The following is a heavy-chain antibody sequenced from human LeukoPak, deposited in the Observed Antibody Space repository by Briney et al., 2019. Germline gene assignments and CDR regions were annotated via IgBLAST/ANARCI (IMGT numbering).Heavy chain of an antibody. Sequence: PGGSLRLSCAASGFPFSSYCMSWVRQAPGKGLEWVANIKKDGSEKYYVDSVEGRFTISRDNAKNSLYLQMNSLRAEDTAVYYCAKDHLSTYSYGPDAFDIWGQGTMVTVSS. V-gene: IGHV3-7*01. D-gene: IGHD5-18*01. CDR3: AKDHLSTYSYGPDAFDI. CDR2: IKKDGSEK. J-gene: IGHJ3*02. CDR1: GFPFSSYC.